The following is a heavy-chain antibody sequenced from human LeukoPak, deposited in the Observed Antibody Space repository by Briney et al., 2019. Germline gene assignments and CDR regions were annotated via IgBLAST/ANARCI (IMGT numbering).Heavy chain of an antibody. V-gene: IGHV3-48*03. J-gene: IGHJ4*02. CDR1: GFTFSTYE. Sequence: GGTLRLSCAASGFTFSTYEMNWVRQAPGKGLEWVSYISNGGGIIYYADSVKGRFTISRDNAKNSLYLQMNSLRAEDTAVYYCARGAFRWGQGTLVTASS. CDR2: ISNGGGII. CDR3: ARGAFR.